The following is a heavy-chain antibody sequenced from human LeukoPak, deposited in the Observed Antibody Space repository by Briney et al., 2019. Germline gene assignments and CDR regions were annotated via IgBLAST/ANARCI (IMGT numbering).Heavy chain of an antibody. V-gene: IGHV3-23*01. CDR2: ISGSGGST. D-gene: IGHD1-14*01. CDR3: AKDPRWVAPEPNWFDP. Sequence: GGSLRLSCAASGFTFSSYGMSWVRQAPGKGLEWVSAISGSGGSTYYADSVKGRFTISRDNSKNTLYLQMNSLRAEDTAVYYCAKDPRWVAPEPNWFDPWGQETLVTVSS. CDR1: GFTFSSYG. J-gene: IGHJ5*02.